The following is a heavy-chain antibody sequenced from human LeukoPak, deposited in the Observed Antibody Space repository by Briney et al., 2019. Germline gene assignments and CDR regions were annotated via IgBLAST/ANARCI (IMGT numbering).Heavy chain of an antibody. J-gene: IGHJ6*04. CDR2: IYYSGST. Sequence: SETLSLTCTVSGGSISSYYWSWIRQPPGKGLEWIGYIYYSGSTNYNPSLKSRVTISLDTSKNQFSLKLNSVTAADTAVYYCASHYGSGSFYSPFDYWGKGTTVTISS. D-gene: IGHD3-10*01. CDR3: ASHYGSGSFYSPFDY. CDR1: GGSISSYY. V-gene: IGHV4-59*01.